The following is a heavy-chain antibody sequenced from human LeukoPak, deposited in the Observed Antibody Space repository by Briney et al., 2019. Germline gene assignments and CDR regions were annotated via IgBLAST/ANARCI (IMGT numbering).Heavy chain of an antibody. CDR2: IYYSGST. Sequence: SETLSLTCTVSGGSISSYYWSWIRQPPGKGLEWIGFIYYSGSTHYNPSLKSRVTISVDTSKNQFSLKLSSVTAADTAVYYCARTEESGYSYRYFGYYYYMDVWGKGTTVTVSS. J-gene: IGHJ6*03. D-gene: IGHD5-18*01. V-gene: IGHV4-59*01. CDR1: GGSISSYY. CDR3: ARTEESGYSYRYFGYYYYMDV.